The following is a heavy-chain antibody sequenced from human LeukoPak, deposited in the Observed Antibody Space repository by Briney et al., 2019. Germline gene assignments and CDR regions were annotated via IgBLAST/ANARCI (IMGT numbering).Heavy chain of an antibody. J-gene: IGHJ3*02. CDR2: MNFNSGNT. D-gene: IGHD5-18*01. V-gene: IGHV1-8*01. Sequence: ASVKVSCKASGYTFPNYDINWVRQATGQGLEWMGWMNFNSGNTGYAQKFQGRVTMTRNTAISTVYMELSNLKSEDTAIYYCAKVGLGNTAIHIWGQGTMVTVSS. CDR1: GYTFPNYD. CDR3: AKVGLGNTAIHI.